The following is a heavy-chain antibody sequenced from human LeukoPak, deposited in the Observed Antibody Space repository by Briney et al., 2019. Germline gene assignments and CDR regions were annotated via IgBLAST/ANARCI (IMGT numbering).Heavy chain of an antibody. V-gene: IGHV5-51*01. D-gene: IGHD2-15*01. Sequence: GESLKISCKTSGYSFNTYWIAWVRQMPGKGLEWMGIIYPDDSVARYSPSFQGQVTISADKSISTAYLQWNSLKASDTAMYYCARQEYCSGASCYTWFDPWGQGTLVTVSS. CDR1: GYSFNTYW. J-gene: IGHJ5*02. CDR2: IYPDDSVA. CDR3: ARQEYCSGASCYTWFDP.